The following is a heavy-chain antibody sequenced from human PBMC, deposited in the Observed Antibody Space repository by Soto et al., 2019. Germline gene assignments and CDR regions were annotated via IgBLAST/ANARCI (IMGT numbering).Heavy chain of an antibody. J-gene: IGHJ4*02. CDR1: GGSISGYY. CDR2: VYSSGST. CDR3: ARDRTLGILDY. V-gene: IGHV4-59*01. D-gene: IGHD1-1*01. Sequence: PSETLSLTCTVSGGSISGYYWSWVRQPPGKGLEWIGYVYSSGSTNYNPSLKSRATMSVDTSKNQFSLKVSSVTAADTAVYYCARDRTLGILDYWGQGALVTVSS.